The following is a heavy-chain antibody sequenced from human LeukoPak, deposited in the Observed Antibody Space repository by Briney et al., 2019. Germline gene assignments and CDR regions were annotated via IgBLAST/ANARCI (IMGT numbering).Heavy chain of an antibody. V-gene: IGHV5-10-1*01. CDR1: GYIFTTDW. J-gene: IGHJ4*02. CDR3: ARPYCGGGTCHAGY. CDR2: IDPSDSYT. Sequence: GESLKISCKASGYIFTTDWIAWVRQMPGKGLEWMGKIDPSDSYTTYSPSFQGHVTISADKSITTAYLQWTSLRDSDNAIYYCARPYCGGGTCHAGYWGQGTLVTVSS. D-gene: IGHD2-21*01.